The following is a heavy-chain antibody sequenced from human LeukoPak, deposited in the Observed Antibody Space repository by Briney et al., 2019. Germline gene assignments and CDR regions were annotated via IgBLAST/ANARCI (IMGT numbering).Heavy chain of an antibody. V-gene: IGHV2-5*02. J-gene: IGHJ4*02. D-gene: IGHD6-13*01. Sequence: SGPTLVNPPQTLTLTCTFSGCARGTGGGGVGWIRQPPGKALEWLSLSYWDEDKRYSPSLKSRLTITNDTSKNQVVLTMTNMDPVDTATYYCAHSGGAYSSRWYTPFDYWGQGTLVTVSS. CDR2: SYWDEDK. CDR1: GCARGTGGGG. CDR3: AHSGGAYSSRWYTPFDY.